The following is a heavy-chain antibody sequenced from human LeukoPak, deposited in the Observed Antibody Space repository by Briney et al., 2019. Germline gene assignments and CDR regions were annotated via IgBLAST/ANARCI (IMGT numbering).Heavy chain of an antibody. Sequence: QAGGSLRLSCAASGFTFSSYAMSWVRQAPGKGLEWVSAISGSGGSTYYADSVKGRFTISRDNSKNTLYPQMSSLRVEDTAVYYCAKDADGLRFLEWLYYYYGMDVWGQGTTVTVSS. CDR2: ISGSGGST. V-gene: IGHV3-23*01. CDR3: AKDADGLRFLEWLYYYYGMDV. CDR1: GFTFSSYA. J-gene: IGHJ6*02. D-gene: IGHD3-3*01.